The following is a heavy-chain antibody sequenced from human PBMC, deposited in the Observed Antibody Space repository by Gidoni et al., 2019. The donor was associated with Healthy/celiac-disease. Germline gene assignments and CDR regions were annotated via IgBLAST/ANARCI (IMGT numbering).Heavy chain of an antibody. CDR2: ISWNSGSI. D-gene: IGHD6-13*01. Sequence: EVQLVASGGGLVQPGRSLRRSCAASGFTFDDYAMHWVRPAPGKGLEWVSGISWNSGSIGYADSVKGRFTISRDNAKNSLYLQMNSLRAEDTALYYCAKDMFIAADPGRFDYWGQGTLVTVSS. J-gene: IGHJ4*02. CDR1: GFTFDDYA. CDR3: AKDMFIAADPGRFDY. V-gene: IGHV3-9*01.